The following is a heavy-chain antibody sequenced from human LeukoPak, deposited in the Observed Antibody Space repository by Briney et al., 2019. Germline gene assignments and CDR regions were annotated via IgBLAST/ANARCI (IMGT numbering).Heavy chain of an antibody. V-gene: IGHV4-39*01. CDR3: ARHASVDGNWPRPLDY. CDR1: GGSISSSNYY. D-gene: IGHD6-19*01. Sequence: PSETLSLTCTVSGGSISSSNYYWGWIRQPPGKGLEWIGNIYYSGSTYYKPSLKTRVIISVDTSKNQFSLKLTSVTAADTAVYYCARHASVDGNWPRPLDYWGQGSLVTVSS. CDR2: IYYSGST. J-gene: IGHJ4*02.